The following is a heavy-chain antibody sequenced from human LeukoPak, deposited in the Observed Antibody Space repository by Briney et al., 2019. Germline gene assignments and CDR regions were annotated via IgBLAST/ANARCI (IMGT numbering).Heavy chain of an antibody. CDR3: ARQSSGWYLDAFDI. CDR1: GGSFSGYY. J-gene: IGHJ3*02. Sequence: PSETLSLTCAVYGGSFSGYYWSWIRQPPGKGLEWIGEINHSGSTNYNPSLKSRVTISVDTSKNQFSLKLSSVTAADTAVYYCARQSSGWYLDAFDIWGQGTMVTVSS. V-gene: IGHV4-34*01. CDR2: INHSGST. D-gene: IGHD6-19*01.